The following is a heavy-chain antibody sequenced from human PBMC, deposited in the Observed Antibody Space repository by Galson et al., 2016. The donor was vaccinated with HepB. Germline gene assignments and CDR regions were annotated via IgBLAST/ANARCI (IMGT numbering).Heavy chain of an antibody. CDR2: IETAGDT. Sequence: SLRLSCAASGFTFSIHDMRCVRQAPGKGLEWVSAIETAGDTYYPDSVKGRFTISRENAKNSLYLQMSSLRAGDTAVYYCERGKSLLTMPWKYGLDVWGKGTTVSVSS. D-gene: IGHD3-9*01. V-gene: IGHV3-13*01. CDR1: GFTFSIHD. CDR3: ERGKSLLTMPWKYGLDV. J-gene: IGHJ6*04.